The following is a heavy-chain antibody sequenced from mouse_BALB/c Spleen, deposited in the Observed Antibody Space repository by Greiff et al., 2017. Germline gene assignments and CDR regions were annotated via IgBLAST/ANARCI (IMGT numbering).Heavy chain of an antibody. CDR2: ISYSGST. J-gene: IGHJ4*01. Sequence: EVKLMESGPSLVKPSQTLSLTCSVTGDSITSGYWNWIRKFPGNKLEYMGYISYSGSTYYNPSLKSRISITRDTSKNQYYLQLNSVTTEDTATYYCARHYGSSSYYYAMDYWGQGTSVTVSS. CDR1: GDSITSGY. D-gene: IGHD1-1*01. V-gene: IGHV3-8*02. CDR3: ARHYGSSSYYYAMDY.